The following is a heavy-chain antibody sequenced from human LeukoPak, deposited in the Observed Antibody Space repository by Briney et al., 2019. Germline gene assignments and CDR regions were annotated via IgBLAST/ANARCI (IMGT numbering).Heavy chain of an antibody. V-gene: IGHV3-21*01. CDR2: ISSSSSYI. CDR3: ARGHGSGSSEIDY. J-gene: IGHJ4*02. D-gene: IGHD6-25*01. Sequence: GGSLRLSCAASGFTFSSYSMNWVRQAPGKGLEWFSSISSSSSYIYYADSVKGRFTISRDNAKNSLYLQMNSLRAEDTAVYYCARGHGSGSSEIDYWGQGTLVTVSS. CDR1: GFTFSSYS.